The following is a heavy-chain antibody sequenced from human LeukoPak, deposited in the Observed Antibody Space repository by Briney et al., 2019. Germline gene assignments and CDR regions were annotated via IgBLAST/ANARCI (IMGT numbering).Heavy chain of an antibody. V-gene: IGHV5-51*01. CDR3: ARSFVAGAGYYYAMDV. CDR2: VYPHDSDT. J-gene: IGHJ6*02. CDR1: GYSFTNFW. Sequence: GESLKISCKGSGYSFTNFWIGWVRQMPGKGLEWMGIVYPHDSDTRCSPSFQGQVTISADKSISTAYLQWSSLKASDTAMYYCARSFVAGAGYYYAMDVWGQGTTVTVSS. D-gene: IGHD6-19*01.